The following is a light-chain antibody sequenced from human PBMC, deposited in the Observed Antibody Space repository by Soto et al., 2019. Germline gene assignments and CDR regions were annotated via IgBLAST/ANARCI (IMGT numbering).Light chain of an antibody. CDR3: QQYNDWPPLT. J-gene: IGKJ4*01. V-gene: IGKV3-15*01. CDR1: QSIINN. CDR2: GAS. Sequence: EIVMTQSPDTLSVSPGERATLSCRASQSIINNLAWYQQKPGQAPRLLIYGASIRATGFPARVSGSGSGTEFILTISSLQSEDFAVYYCQQYNDWPPLTFGGGTKVEIK.